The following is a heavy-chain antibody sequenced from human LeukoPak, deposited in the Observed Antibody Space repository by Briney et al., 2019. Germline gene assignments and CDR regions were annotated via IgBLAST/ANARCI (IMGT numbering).Heavy chain of an antibody. D-gene: IGHD1-1*01. CDR3: ARDSGFGYFDF. Sequence: ASVKVSCKASGYTFTNYYIHWVRQAPGQGLEWMGIINPGGGSATYAQKFQGRVTMISDTSTSTVYMDLISLRSEDTAVYYCARDSGFGYFDFWGQGTLVTVSS. CDR1: GYTFTNYY. CDR2: INPGGGSA. V-gene: IGHV1-46*01. J-gene: IGHJ4*02.